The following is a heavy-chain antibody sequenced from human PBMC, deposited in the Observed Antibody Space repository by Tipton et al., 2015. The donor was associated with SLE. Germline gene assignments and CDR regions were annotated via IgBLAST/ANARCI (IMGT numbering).Heavy chain of an antibody. CDR2: IYTSGST. CDR1: GGSISSYY. D-gene: IGHD6-13*01. J-gene: IGHJ3*02. CDR3: ARQAAGAFDT. V-gene: IGHV4-4*07. Sequence: TLSLTCTVSGGSISSYYWSWFRPPAREGLEWIWRIYTSGSTKYNPSPKNRVTMSVDTSKNQFSLKLSSVTAADTAVYYCARQAAGAFDTWGQGTMVTVSS.